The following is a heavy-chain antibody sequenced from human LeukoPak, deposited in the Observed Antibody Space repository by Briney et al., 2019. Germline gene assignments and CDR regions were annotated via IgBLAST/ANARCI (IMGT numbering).Heavy chain of an antibody. CDR3: ARFIHLGEYKHYFDY. CDR2: IYYRGST. CDR1: GGSISSNFYY. Sequence: SETLSLTCTVSGGSISSNFYYWGWIRQPPGEGLEWIGNIYYRGSTYYNPSLESRVTISVDTSKNQFSLKLTSVTAADTAVYYCARFIHLGEYKHYFDYWGQGTLVTVSS. J-gene: IGHJ4*02. V-gene: IGHV4-39*01. D-gene: IGHD3-16*01.